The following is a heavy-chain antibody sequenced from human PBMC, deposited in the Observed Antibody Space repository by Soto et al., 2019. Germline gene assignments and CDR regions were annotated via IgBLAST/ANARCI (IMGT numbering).Heavy chain of an antibody. D-gene: IGHD3-16*01. CDR3: AKDHFVYGSPTGGMDV. V-gene: IGHV3-30*18. Sequence: GGSLRLSCAASGFTFSSYGMHWVRQAPGKGLEWVAVISYDGSNKYYADSVKGRFTISRDNSKNTLYLQMNSLRAEDTAVYYCAKDHFVYGSPTGGMDVWGQGTTVTVSS. CDR2: ISYDGSNK. J-gene: IGHJ6*02. CDR1: GFTFSSYG.